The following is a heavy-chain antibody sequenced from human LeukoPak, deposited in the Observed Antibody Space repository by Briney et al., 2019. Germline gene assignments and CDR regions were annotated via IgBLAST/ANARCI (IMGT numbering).Heavy chain of an antibody. V-gene: IGHV1-8*03. CDR1: GYTFTSYD. J-gene: IGHJ4*02. CDR2: MNPNSGNT. Sequence: ASVEVSCKASGYTFTSYDINWVRQATGQGLEWMGWMNPNSGNTGYAQKFQGRVTITRNTSISTAYMELSSLRSEDTAVYYCARDSGSGSRSDYWGQGTLVTVSS. D-gene: IGHD3-10*01. CDR3: ARDSGSGSRSDY.